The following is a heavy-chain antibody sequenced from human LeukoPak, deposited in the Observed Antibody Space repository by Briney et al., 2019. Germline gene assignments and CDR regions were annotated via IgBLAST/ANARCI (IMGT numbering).Heavy chain of an antibody. Sequence: GGSLRLSCAASGFTVSSNYMSWVRQAPGKGLEWVSAISGSGGSTYYADSVKGRFTISRDNSKNTLYLQMNSLRAEDTAVYYCAKDFFSVVGVVIISYYYYYMDVWGKGTTVTVSS. CDR3: AKDFFSVVGVVIISYYYYYMDV. D-gene: IGHD3-3*01. V-gene: IGHV3-23*01. CDR1: GFTVSSNY. CDR2: ISGSGGST. J-gene: IGHJ6*03.